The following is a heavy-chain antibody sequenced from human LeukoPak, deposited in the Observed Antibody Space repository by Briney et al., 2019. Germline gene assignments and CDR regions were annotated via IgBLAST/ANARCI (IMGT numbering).Heavy chain of an antibody. V-gene: IGHV1-2*02. CDR2: INPNSGGT. D-gene: IGHD1-7*01. J-gene: IGHJ6*03. Sequence: ASVKVSCKASGYTFTGYYMHWVRQAPGQGLEWMGWINPNSGGTNYAQKFQGRVIMTRDTSISTAYMELSRLRSDDTAVYYCARDLSLELYYMDVWGKGTTVTVSS. CDR3: ARDLSLELYYMDV. CDR1: GYTFTGYY.